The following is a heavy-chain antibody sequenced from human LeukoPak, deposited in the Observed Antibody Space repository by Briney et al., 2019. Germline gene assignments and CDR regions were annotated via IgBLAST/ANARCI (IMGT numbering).Heavy chain of an antibody. CDR2: INTDGSYI. J-gene: IGHJ5*02. CDR1: GFTFSNFW. V-gene: IGHV3-74*01. Sequence: PGGSLGLSCAASGFTFSNFWMHWVRQAPGKGLVWVSRINTDGSYISYADSVKGRFSISRDNAKNTLYLQMNSLRAEDTAVYYCARVPATGSWFDPWGQGTLVTVSS. D-gene: IGHD6-13*01. CDR3: ARVPATGSWFDP.